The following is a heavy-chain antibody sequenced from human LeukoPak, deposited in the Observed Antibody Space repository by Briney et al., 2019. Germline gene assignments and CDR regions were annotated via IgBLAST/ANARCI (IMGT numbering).Heavy chain of an antibody. D-gene: IGHD2-2*01. J-gene: IGHJ4*02. CDR3: ARKLGYCSSTSCLYYFDY. CDR2: ISSSSSYI. V-gene: IGHV3-21*01. CDR1: GFTFSTYS. Sequence: GGSLRLSCAASGFTFSTYSMNWVRQAPGKGLEWVSSISSSSSYIYYADSVKGRFTISRDNAKNSLYLQMNSLRAEDTAVYYCARKLGYCSSTSCLYYFDYWGQGTLVTVSS.